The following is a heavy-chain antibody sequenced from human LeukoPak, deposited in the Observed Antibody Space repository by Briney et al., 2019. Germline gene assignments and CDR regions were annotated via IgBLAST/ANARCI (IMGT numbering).Heavy chain of an antibody. Sequence: SETLSLTCTVSGGSISSYYWSWIRQPPGKGLEWIGYICYSGSTNYNPSLKSRVTISVDTSKNQFSLKLSSVTAADTAVYYCARGCSSTSCYRYNWFDPWGQGTLVTVSS. CDR2: ICYSGST. CDR1: GGSISSYY. CDR3: ARGCSSTSCYRYNWFDP. V-gene: IGHV4-59*01. J-gene: IGHJ5*02. D-gene: IGHD2-2*01.